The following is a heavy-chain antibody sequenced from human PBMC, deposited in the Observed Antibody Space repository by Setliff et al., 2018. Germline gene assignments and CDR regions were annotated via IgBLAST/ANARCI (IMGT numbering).Heavy chain of an antibody. V-gene: IGHV3-9*03. J-gene: IGHJ3*02. Sequence: GGSLRLSCAAPELIFSHTWMNWVRQAPGKGLEWVSGISWNSGSIGYADSVKGRFTISRDNAKNSLYLQMNSLRAEDMALYYCAKGGRRWLQFDAFDIWGQGTMVTVS. CDR3: AKGGRRWLQFDAFDI. CDR2: ISWNSGSI. D-gene: IGHD5-12*01. CDR1: ELIFSHTW.